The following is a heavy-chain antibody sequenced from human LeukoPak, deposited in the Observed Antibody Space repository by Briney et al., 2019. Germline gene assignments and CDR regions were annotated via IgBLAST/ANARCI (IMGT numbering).Heavy chain of an antibody. CDR3: AKTDTSYYHSGTSFDY. CDR1: GFTFISYA. V-gene: IGHV3-23*01. Sequence: GSLRLSCAASGFTFISYAMSWVRQAPGKGLEWVSAISASGGSTYYADSVKGRFTISRDNSKNTLYLQMNSLRAEDTAVYYCAKTDTSYYHSGTSFDYWGQGTLVTVSS. D-gene: IGHD3-10*01. CDR2: ISASGGST. J-gene: IGHJ4*02.